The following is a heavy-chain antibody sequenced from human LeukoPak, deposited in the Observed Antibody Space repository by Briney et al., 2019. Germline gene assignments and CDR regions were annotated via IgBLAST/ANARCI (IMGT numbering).Heavy chain of an antibody. Sequence: GGSLRLSCSASGFTFSSYAMHWVRQAPGKGPEYVSAISSNGGSTYYADSVKGRFTISRDNAENSLYLQMNSLRAEDTAVYYCATDRGYSTFDIWGQGTMVTVSS. J-gene: IGHJ3*02. CDR2: ISSNGGST. D-gene: IGHD5-18*01. V-gene: IGHV3-64*04. CDR3: ATDRGYSTFDI. CDR1: GFTFSSYA.